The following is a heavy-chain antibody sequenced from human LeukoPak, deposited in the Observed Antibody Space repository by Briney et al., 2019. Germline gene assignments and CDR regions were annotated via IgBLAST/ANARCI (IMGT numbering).Heavy chain of an antibody. J-gene: IGHJ2*01. D-gene: IGHD1-26*01. CDR1: GVTFSSYA. CDR3: AKDRTVGASYWYFDL. Sequence: QPGRSLRLSSAASGVTFSSYAMHWVRQAPGKGQEWVAVISYDGSNKYYADSVKGRFTISRDNSKNTLYLQMNTLRAEDTAIHYCAKDRTVGASYWYFDLWGRGSLVTVSS. V-gene: IGHV3-30*04. CDR2: ISYDGSNK.